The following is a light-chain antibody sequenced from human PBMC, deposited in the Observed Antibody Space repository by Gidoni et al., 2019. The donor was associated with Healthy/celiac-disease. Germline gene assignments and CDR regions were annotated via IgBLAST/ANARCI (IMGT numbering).Light chain of an antibody. J-gene: IGKJ1*01. CDR2: GAS. CDR1: QSVSSN. V-gene: IGKV3-15*01. Sequence: EIVMTQSPATLSVSPGERATRSCRASQSVSSNLAWYQQKPGQAPRLLIYGASTRATGIPARFSGSGSGTEFTLTISSLQSEDFAVYNCQQYNNWPTFGQGTQVEIK. CDR3: QQYNNWPT.